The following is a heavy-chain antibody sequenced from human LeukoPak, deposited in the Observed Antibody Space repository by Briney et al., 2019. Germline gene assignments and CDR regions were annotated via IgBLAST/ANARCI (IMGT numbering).Heavy chain of an antibody. CDR2: INHRGST. D-gene: IGHD1-1*01. CDR3: ARGSEGTAVPYFDY. J-gene: IGHJ4*02. Sequence: SETLSLTCAVYGGSINGYYWSWIRQPPGKGLEWVGEINHRGSTNYYPSLKSRVTISFDMSNNQFALKLTSVTAADTALYYCARGSEGTAVPYFDYLGQGTLVIVSS. V-gene: IGHV4-34*01. CDR1: GGSINGYY.